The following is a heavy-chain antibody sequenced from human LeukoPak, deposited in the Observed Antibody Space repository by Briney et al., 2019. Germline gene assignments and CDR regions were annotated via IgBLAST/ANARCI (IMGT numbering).Heavy chain of an antibody. V-gene: IGHV1-69*05. CDR1: GGTFSSYA. CDR3: ARDILALEGDYLFDY. J-gene: IGHJ4*02. Sequence: SVNVSCKASGGTFSSYAISWVRQAPGQGLEWMGRIIPIFGTANYAQKFQGRVTITTDESTSTAYMELSSLRSEDTAVYYCARDILALEGDYLFDYWGQGTLVTVFS. CDR2: IIPIFGTA. D-gene: IGHD4-17*01.